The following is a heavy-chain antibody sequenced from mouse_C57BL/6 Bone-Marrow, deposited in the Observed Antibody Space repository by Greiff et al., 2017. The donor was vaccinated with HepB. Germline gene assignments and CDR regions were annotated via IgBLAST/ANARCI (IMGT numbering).Heavy chain of an antibody. Sequence: VQLQQSGPELVKPGASVKISCKASGYAFSSSWMNWVKQRPGKGLEWIGRIYPGDGDTNYNGKFKGKATLTADKSSSTAYMQLSSLTSEDSAVYFCARKVYYGSSDEYFDVWGTGTTVTVSS. CDR3: ARKVYYGSSDEYFDV. CDR2: IYPGDGDT. D-gene: IGHD1-1*01. CDR1: GYAFSSSW. J-gene: IGHJ1*03. V-gene: IGHV1-82*01.